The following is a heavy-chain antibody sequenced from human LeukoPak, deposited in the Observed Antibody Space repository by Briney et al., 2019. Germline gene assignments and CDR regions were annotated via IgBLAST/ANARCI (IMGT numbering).Heavy chain of an antibody. Sequence: GGSLRPSCAASGFTFSSYWMHWVRQAPGKGLVWVSRINGDGGSTTYADSVKGRFTISRDNAENTLYLQMNSLRAEDTAIYYCATTDATAAFDSWGQGTLVTVSS. CDR2: INGDGGST. V-gene: IGHV3-74*01. CDR1: GFTFSSYW. J-gene: IGHJ4*02. CDR3: ATTDATAAFDS. D-gene: IGHD2-21*02.